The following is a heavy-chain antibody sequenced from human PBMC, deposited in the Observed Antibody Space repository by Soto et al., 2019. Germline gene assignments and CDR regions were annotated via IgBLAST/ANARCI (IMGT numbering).Heavy chain of an antibody. V-gene: IGHV4-31*03. J-gene: IGHJ4*02. D-gene: IGHD2-21*02. Sequence: QVQLQESGPGLVKPSQTLSLTCTVSGGSISSGGYYWSWIRQHPGKGLEWIGYIYYSGGTYYNPSLKSRVTISVDTSKNQFSLKLSSVTAADTAVYYCARGIVVVTAIPYFDYWGQGTLVTVSS. CDR3: ARGIVVVTAIPYFDY. CDR2: IYYSGGT. CDR1: GGSISSGGYY.